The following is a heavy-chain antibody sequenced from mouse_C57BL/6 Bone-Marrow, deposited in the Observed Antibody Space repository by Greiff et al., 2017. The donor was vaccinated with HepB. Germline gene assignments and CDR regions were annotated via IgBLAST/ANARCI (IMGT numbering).Heavy chain of an antibody. CDR2: IYPRSGNT. CDR3: ERRPRLFAY. Sequence: QVHVKQSGAELARPGASVKLSCKASGYTFTSYGISWVKQRTGQGLEWIGEIYPRSGNTYYNEKFKGKATLTADKSSSTAYMELRRLTSEDYAVYFCERRPRLFAYWGQGTLVTVSA. CDR1: GYTFTSYG. V-gene: IGHV1-81*01. J-gene: IGHJ3*01.